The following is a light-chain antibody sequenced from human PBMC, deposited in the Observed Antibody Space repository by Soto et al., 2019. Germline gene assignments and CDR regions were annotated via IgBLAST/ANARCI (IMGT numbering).Light chain of an antibody. CDR1: QSVNSN. CDR3: QQYNDWPLT. V-gene: IGKV3-15*01. Sequence: EKVMTQSPAALSVSPGERATLSCRASQSVNSNLAWYQQKAGQAPRLLLYGASTRATGIPARFSGSASGTEFTLTIIGLQSEDSAVYYCQQYNDWPLTFGGGTKVEIK. J-gene: IGKJ4*01. CDR2: GAS.